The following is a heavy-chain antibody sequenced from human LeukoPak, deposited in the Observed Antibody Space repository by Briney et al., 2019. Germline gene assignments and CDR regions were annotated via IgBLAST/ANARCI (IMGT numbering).Heavy chain of an antibody. CDR3: ARGQSYGDHVPFDY. CDR2: ISYDGSNK. CDR1: GFTFSSYA. D-gene: IGHD4-17*01. V-gene: IGHV3-30-3*01. J-gene: IGHJ4*02. Sequence: GGSLRLSCAASGFTFSSYAMHWVRQAPGKGLEWVAVISYDGSNKYCADSVKGRFTISRDNSKNTLYLQMNSLRAEDTAVYYCARGQSYGDHVPFDYWGQGTLVTVSS.